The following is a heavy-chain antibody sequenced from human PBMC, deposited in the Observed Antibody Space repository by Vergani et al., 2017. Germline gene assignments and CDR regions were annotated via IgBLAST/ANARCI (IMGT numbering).Heavy chain of an antibody. CDR2: IGAYNGNT. Sequence: QVQLVQSGAEVKKPGASVKVPCKASGYTLTSYGISWVRQAPGQGLEWMGWIGAYNGNTNYAQKPQGRVTMTTDPSTSTAYMELRSLRSDDTAVYYCARDPDIVVVPAAPYYYYYYGMDVWGQGTTVTVSS. CDR1: GYTLTSYG. CDR3: ARDPDIVVVPAAPYYYYYYGMDV. D-gene: IGHD2-2*01. V-gene: IGHV1-18*04. J-gene: IGHJ6*02.